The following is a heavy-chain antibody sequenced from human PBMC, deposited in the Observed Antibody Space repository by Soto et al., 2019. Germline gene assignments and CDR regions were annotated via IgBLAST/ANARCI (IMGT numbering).Heavy chain of an antibody. V-gene: IGHV1-8*01. CDR2: MNPNSGYT. J-gene: IGHJ5*02. Sequence: QVQLVQSGAEVKKPGASVKVSCRASGYTFTSYDINWVRQATGQGLEWVGWMNPNSGYTGYAQKFQGRVPMTRNTSLSTAYMELSSLRSDDTAVYYCARGSSAWFDPWGQGTLVTVSS. CDR3: ARGSSAWFDP. CDR1: GYTFTSYD.